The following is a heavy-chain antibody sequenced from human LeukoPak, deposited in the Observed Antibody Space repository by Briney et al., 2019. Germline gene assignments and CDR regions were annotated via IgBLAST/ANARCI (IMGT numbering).Heavy chain of an antibody. J-gene: IGHJ4*02. D-gene: IGHD2-2*01. CDR1: GGSISSYY. Sequence: SETLSLTCTVSGGSISSYYWSWIRQPPGKGLEWIGYIYYSGSTNYNPSLKSRVTISVDTSKNQFSLKLSSVTAADTAVYYCARRVCSSTSCYGRHFDYWGQGTLVTVSS. V-gene: IGHV4-59*12. CDR2: IYYSGST. CDR3: ARRVCSSTSCYGRHFDY.